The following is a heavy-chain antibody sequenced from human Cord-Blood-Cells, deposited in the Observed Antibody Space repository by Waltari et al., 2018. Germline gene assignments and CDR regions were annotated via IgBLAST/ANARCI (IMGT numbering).Heavy chain of an antibody. CDR1: GGSFSGYS. CDR3: ARDRDWQGVRYFDL. V-gene: IGHV4-34*01. CDR2: INHSGSN. Sequence: QVQLQQWGAGLLKPSETLSLTCAVYGGSFSGYSWSWIRQPPGKGLEWIGEINHSGSNNYNPSLKSRVTISVDTSKNQFSLKLSSVTAADTAVYYCARDRDWQGVRYFDLWGRGTLVTVSS. J-gene: IGHJ2*01. D-gene: IGHD3-9*01.